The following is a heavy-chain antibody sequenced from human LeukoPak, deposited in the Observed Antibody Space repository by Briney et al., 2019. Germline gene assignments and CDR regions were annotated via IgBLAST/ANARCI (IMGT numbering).Heavy chain of an antibody. CDR3: ARDPGVRWLVGFDY. Sequence: PGRSLRLSCAASGFTFSSYGMHWVRQAPGKGLEWVADVWYDGTNKYYADSVKGRFTISRDNSKNTLYLQMNSLRAEDTAVCYCARDPGVRWLVGFDYWGQGTLVTVSS. J-gene: IGHJ4*02. CDR2: VWYDGTNK. V-gene: IGHV3-33*01. D-gene: IGHD6-19*01. CDR1: GFTFSSYG.